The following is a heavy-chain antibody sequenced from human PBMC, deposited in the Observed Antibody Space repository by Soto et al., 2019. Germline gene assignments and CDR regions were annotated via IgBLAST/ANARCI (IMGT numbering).Heavy chain of an antibody. J-gene: IGHJ6*02. CDR2: ISAYNGNT. D-gene: IGHD2-15*01. CDR1: GYTFTSYG. Sequence: ASVKVSCKASGYTFTSYGISWVRQAPGQGLEWMGWISAYNGNTNYAQKLQGRVTMTTDTSTSTAYMELRSLRSDDTAVYYCAREVVVAATRYYYYGMDVWGQGTTVTVSS. V-gene: IGHV1-18*04. CDR3: AREVVVAATRYYYYGMDV.